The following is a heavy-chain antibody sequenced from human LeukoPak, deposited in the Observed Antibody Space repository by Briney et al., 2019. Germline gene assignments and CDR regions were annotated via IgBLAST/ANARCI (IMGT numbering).Heavy chain of an antibody. CDR1: GFTFSSYA. J-gene: IGHJ4*02. CDR2: ISGSGGST. CDR3: ARGGYSYGVFDY. D-gene: IGHD5-18*01. Sequence: PGGSLRLSCAASGFTFSSYAMSWVRQAPGKGLEWVSAISGSGGSTYYADSVKGRFTISRDNSKNTLYLQMNSLRAEDTAVYYCARGGYSYGVFDYWGQGTLVTVSS. V-gene: IGHV3-23*01.